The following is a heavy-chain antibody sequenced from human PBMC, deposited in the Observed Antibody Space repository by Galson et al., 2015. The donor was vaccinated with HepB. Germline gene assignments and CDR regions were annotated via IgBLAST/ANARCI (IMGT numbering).Heavy chain of an antibody. D-gene: IGHD1-14*01. CDR3: AGTPSGERILSYYFYYMDV. J-gene: IGHJ6*03. CDR1: GDAFKNFV. CDR2: VIPVSGFA. V-gene: IGHV1-69*13. Sequence: SVKVSCKASGDAFKNFVFTWVRQAPRHGLEWLGRVIPVSGFAIYAQKYRGRVTLSADASTNTVSMELGSLTPDDTAVYYCAGTPSGERILSYYFYYMDVWGNGTTVIVSS.